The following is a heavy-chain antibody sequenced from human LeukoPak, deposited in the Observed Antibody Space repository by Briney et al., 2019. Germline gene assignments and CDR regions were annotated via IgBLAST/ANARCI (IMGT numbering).Heavy chain of an antibody. V-gene: IGHV3-74*03. Sequence: GGSLSLSCAPSGLSFSSYYMYWVRQAPEKGMVWVSRIKTDGSRTAYADSVQGQFTISKDNAKNTLFLQMHGLRAEDTAVYCCVAYKRNYPDYWGQGTLVTVSS. D-gene: IGHD1-14*01. CDR3: VAYKRNYPDY. CDR1: GLSFSSYY. CDR2: IKTDGSRT. J-gene: IGHJ4*02.